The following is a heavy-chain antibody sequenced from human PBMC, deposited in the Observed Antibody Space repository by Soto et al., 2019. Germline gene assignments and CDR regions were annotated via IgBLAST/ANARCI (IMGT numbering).Heavy chain of an antibody. Sequence: GGSLRLSCAASGFTFSSYTMSWVRQAPGKGLEWVSAISGSGGTTFYADSVKGRFTISRDNSKNTLYLQMNSLRAEDTAEYYCALLWSGYQLLDYWGQGTLVTVSS. V-gene: IGHV3-23*01. CDR2: ISGSGGTT. J-gene: IGHJ4*02. CDR1: GFTFSSYT. D-gene: IGHD3-3*01. CDR3: ALLWSGYQLLDY.